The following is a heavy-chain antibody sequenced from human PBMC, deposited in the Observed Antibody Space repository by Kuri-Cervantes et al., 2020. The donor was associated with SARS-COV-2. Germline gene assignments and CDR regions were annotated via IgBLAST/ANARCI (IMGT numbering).Heavy chain of an antibody. Sequence: GGSLRLSCAASGFTVSSNYMSWVRQAPGKGLEWVSVIYSGGSTYYADSVKGRFTISRDNSKNTLYLQMNSLRVEDTALYYCARDWGAIFGVATQFDYWGQGTLVTVSS. CDR2: IYSGGST. CDR3: ARDWGAIFGVATQFDY. D-gene: IGHD3-3*01. V-gene: IGHV3-53*05. CDR1: GFTVSSNY. J-gene: IGHJ4*02.